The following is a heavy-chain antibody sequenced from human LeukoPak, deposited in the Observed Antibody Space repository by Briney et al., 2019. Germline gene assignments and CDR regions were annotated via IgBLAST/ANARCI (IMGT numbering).Heavy chain of an antibody. CDR2: IYYSGTT. J-gene: IGHJ4*02. CDR3: ASYDSSGYYFDY. CDR1: GGSISSYY. D-gene: IGHD3-22*01. V-gene: IGHV4-59*12. Sequence: SETLSLTCTVSGGSISSYYWSWIRQPPGKGLEWIGYIYYSGTTNYNPSLKSRVTISVDTSKNQFSLKLSSVTAADTAVYYCASYDSSGYYFDYWGQGTLVTVSS.